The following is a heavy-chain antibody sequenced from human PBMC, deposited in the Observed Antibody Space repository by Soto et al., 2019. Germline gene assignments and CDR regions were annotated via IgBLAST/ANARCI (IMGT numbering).Heavy chain of an antibody. D-gene: IGHD1-1*01. CDR2: ISAYNGNT. J-gene: IGHJ5*02. CDR3: ARDLSGTTFSWFDP. Sequence: ASVKVSCKASGYTFTSYGISWVRQAPGQGLEWMGWISAYNGNTNYAQKLQGRVTMTTDTSTSTAYMELRSLRFDDTAVYYCARDLSGTTFSWFDPWGQGTLVTVSS. CDR1: GYTFTSYG. V-gene: IGHV1-18*01.